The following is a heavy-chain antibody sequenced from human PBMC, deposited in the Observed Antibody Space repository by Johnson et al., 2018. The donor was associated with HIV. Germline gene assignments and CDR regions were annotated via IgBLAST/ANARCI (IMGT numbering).Heavy chain of an antibody. D-gene: IGHD3-10*01. CDR2: ISWNSGSI. CDR1: GFTFSSYA. Sequence: VQLVESGGGVVQPGRSLRLSCAASGFTFSSYAMHWVRQAPGKGLEWVSGISWNSGSIGYADSVKGRFTISRDNAKNTLYLQMNSLRAEDTAVYYCARNVLLWFGESADAFDIWGQGTMVTVSS. J-gene: IGHJ3*02. CDR3: ARNVLLWFGESADAFDI. V-gene: IGHV3-9*01.